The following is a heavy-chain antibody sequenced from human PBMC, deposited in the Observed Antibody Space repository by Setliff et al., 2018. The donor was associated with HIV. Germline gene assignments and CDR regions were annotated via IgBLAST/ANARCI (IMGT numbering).Heavy chain of an antibody. J-gene: IGHJ2*01. V-gene: IGHV5-51*01. CDR1: GYSFTDSW. D-gene: IGHD3-22*01. CDR2: IYPGDSDT. CDR3: AGRPNGYSSSGYVYWHFDL. Sequence: ESLNISCKGSGYSFTDSWIGRVRQMPGKGLEWRGFIYPGDSDTRYSPSFQGQDTISADTAISTAYLQWSSLKASDTAMYYFAGRPNGYSSSGYVYWHFDLWGRGSLVTVSS.